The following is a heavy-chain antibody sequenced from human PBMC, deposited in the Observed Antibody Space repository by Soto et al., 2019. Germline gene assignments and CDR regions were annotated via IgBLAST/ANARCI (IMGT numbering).Heavy chain of an antibody. CDR2: INHSGST. D-gene: IGHD5-12*01. Sequence: SETLSLTCAVYGGSFSGYYWSWIRQPPGKGLEWIGEINHSGSTNYNPSLKSRVTISVDTSKNQFSLKLSSVTAADTAVYYCARLGSGYDLAYFDYWGQGTLVTVSS. CDR1: GGSFSGYY. CDR3: ARLGSGYDLAYFDY. J-gene: IGHJ4*02. V-gene: IGHV4-34*01.